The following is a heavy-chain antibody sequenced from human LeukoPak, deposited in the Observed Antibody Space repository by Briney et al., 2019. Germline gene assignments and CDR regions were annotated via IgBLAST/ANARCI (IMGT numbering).Heavy chain of an antibody. CDR2: IKQDGSEK. J-gene: IGHJ6*03. CDR1: GFTFSSYW. Sequence: PGGSLRLSCAASGFTFSSYWMSWVRQAPGKGLEWVANIKQDGSEKYYVDSVKGRFTISRDNAKNSLYLQMNSLRAEDTAVYYCARARVYSSSGYYYYMDVWGKGTTVTVSS. V-gene: IGHV3-7*01. D-gene: IGHD6-6*01. CDR3: ARARVYSSSGYYYYMDV.